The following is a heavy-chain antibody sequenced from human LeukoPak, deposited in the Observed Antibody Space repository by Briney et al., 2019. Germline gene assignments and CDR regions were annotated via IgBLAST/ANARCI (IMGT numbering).Heavy chain of an antibody. CDR3: ARAMEGYDILTGYQYYFDY. V-gene: IGHV3-11*04. CDR1: GFTFSDYY. Sequence: GGSLRLSCAASGFTFSDYYMSWLRQAPGKGLEWVSYISSSGSTIYYADSVKGRFTISRDNAKNSLYLQMNSLRAEDTAVYYCARAMEGYDILTGYQYYFDYWGQGTLVTVSP. CDR2: ISSSGSTI. J-gene: IGHJ4*02. D-gene: IGHD3-9*01.